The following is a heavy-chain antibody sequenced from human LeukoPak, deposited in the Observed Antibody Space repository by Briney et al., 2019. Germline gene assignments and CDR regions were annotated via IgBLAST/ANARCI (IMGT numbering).Heavy chain of an antibody. CDR2: IYYSGST. D-gene: IGHD4-17*01. J-gene: IGHJ4*02. V-gene: IGHV4-59*08. CDR1: GGSISSYY. Sequence: SETLSLACTVWGGSISSYYWSWIRQPPGKGLEWIGYIYYSGSTNYNPSLKSRVTISVDTSKNQFSLKLSSVTAADTAVYYCARHLDYGDYDIPLDYWGQGTLVTVSS. CDR3: ARHLDYGDYDIPLDY.